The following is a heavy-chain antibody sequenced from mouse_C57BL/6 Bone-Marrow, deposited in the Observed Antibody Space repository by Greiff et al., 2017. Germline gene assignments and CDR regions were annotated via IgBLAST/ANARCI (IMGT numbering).Heavy chain of an antibody. CDR3: ARRTTVASMDY. CDR2: IYPRSGNT. CDR1: GYTFTSYG. J-gene: IGHJ4*01. V-gene: IGHV1-81*01. Sequence: QVHVKQSGAELARPGASVKLSCKASGYTFTSYGISWVKQRTGQGLEWIGEIYPRSGNTYYNEKFKGKATLTADKSSSTAYMELRRLTSEDSAVYFCARRTTVASMDYWGQGTSVTVSS. D-gene: IGHD1-1*01.